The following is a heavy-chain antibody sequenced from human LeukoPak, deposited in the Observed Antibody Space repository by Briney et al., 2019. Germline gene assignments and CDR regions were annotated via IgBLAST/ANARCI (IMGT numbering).Heavy chain of an antibody. D-gene: IGHD2-2*01. CDR3: AKVPVPVYCTSTSCYEAHNYYYVDV. V-gene: IGHV3-23*01. Sequence: PGGSLRLSCAASGFTFSRYAMSWVRQAPGKGLEWVSAISGSGGSTYYADSVKGRFTISRENSKNTLYLHMDSLRADDTAVYYCAKVPVPVYCTSTSCYEAHNYYYVDVWGNGTTVTVSS. CDR2: ISGSGGST. CDR1: GFTFSRYA. J-gene: IGHJ6*03.